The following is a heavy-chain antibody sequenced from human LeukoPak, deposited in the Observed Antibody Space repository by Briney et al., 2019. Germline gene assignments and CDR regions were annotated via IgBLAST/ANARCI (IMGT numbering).Heavy chain of an antibody. Sequence: SETLSLTCAVSGGSISSSNWWSWVRPPPGKGLEWIGEIYHSGSTNYNPSLKSRVTISVDKSKNQFSLKLSSVTVADTAVYYCASTRPSIAVAGVRYWGQGTLVTVSS. CDR2: IYHSGST. CDR1: GGSISSSNW. J-gene: IGHJ4*02. CDR3: ASTRPSIAVAGVRY. V-gene: IGHV4-4*02. D-gene: IGHD6-19*01.